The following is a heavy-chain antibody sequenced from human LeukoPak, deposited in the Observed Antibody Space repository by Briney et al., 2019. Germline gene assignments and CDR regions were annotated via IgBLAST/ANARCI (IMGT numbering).Heavy chain of an antibody. CDR2: IRGDGGAT. V-gene: IGHV3-74*01. CDR3: ARGGTGSSVFGY. D-gene: IGHD6-6*01. Sequence: PGGSLRLSCAASGFTFSYYEMNWVRQAPGKGLVWVSRIRGDGGATTYADSVKGRFTISRDNAKNTLYLQMTSLRADDTAVYYCARGGTGSSVFGYWGQGTLVTVSS. CDR1: GFTFSYYE. J-gene: IGHJ4*02.